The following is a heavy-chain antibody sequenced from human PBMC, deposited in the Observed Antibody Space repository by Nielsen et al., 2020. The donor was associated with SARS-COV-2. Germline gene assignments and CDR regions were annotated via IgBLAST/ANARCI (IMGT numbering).Heavy chain of an antibody. V-gene: IGHV4-59*04. CDR2: IYYSGST. Sequence: SETLSLTCTVSGGSISSYYWSWIRQPPGKGLEWIGYIYYSGSTYYNPPLKSRVTISVDTSKNQFSLKLSSVTAADTAVYYCARHERGWSRDDAFDIWGQGTMVTVSS. CDR3: ARHERGWSRDDAFDI. CDR1: GGSISSYY. J-gene: IGHJ3*02. D-gene: IGHD2-15*01.